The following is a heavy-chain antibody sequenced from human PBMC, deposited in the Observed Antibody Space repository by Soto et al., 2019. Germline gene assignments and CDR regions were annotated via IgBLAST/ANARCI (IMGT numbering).Heavy chain of an antibody. CDR3: ARDGIGGTVFRGYLDY. Sequence: QEQLVESGGGVVQPGTSLRLSCAVPGGIFHGYGMHWVRQAPGKGLEWVAIIRFDGSNEEYADSVKGRFTISRDNSKNTLYLQMNTLVAEDTAVYYCARDGIGGTVFRGYLDYWGGGTVVTVSS. CDR1: GGIFHGYG. CDR2: IRFDGSNE. V-gene: IGHV3-33*01. D-gene: IGHD1-7*01. J-gene: IGHJ4*02.